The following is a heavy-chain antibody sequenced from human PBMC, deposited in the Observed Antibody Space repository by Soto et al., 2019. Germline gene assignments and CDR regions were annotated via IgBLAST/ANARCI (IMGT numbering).Heavy chain of an antibody. CDR3: ARVGSSWYLGMDV. D-gene: IGHD6-13*01. J-gene: IGHJ6*02. V-gene: IGHV4-59*01. Sequence: SCTASGYTFTSYAMHWVRQAPGQRLEWIGYIYYTGSTNYNPSLKSRVTISVDTSKNQFSLKLSSVTAADTAVYYCARVGSSWYLGMDVWGQGTTVTVSS. CDR1: GYTFTSYA. CDR2: IYYTGST.